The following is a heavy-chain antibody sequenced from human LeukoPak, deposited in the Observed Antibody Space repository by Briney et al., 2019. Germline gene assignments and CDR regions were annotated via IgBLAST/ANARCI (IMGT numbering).Heavy chain of an antibody. D-gene: IGHD3-22*01. CDR1: GFTFSSYA. CDR3: ARVYDSSGYYYVQGDY. V-gene: IGHV3-30-3*01. J-gene: IGHJ4*02. CDR2: ISYDGSNK. Sequence: GGSLRLSCAASGFTFSSYAMRWVRQAPGKGLEWVAVISYDGSNKYYADSVKGRFTISRDNSKNTLYLQMNSLRAEDTAVYYCARVYDSSGYYYVQGDYWGQGTLVTVSS.